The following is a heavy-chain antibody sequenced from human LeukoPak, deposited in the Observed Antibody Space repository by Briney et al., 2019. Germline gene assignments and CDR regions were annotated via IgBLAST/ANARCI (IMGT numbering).Heavy chain of an antibody. J-gene: IGHJ3*02. D-gene: IGHD3-10*01. Sequence: SETLSLTCAVSGGSISSSHWWSWVRQPPGKGLEWIGEIYHSGSTNYNPSLKSRVTISVDKSKNQFSLKLSSVTAAHTAVYYCATALPFGELLVSGTFDIWGQGTMVTVSS. CDR3: ATALPFGELLVSGTFDI. V-gene: IGHV4-4*02. CDR2: IYHSGST. CDR1: GGSISSSHW.